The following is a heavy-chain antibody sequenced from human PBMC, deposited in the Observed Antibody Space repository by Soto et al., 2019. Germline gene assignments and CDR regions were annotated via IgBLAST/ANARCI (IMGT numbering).Heavy chain of an antibody. D-gene: IGHD1-7*01. CDR2: IYYSGST. CDR3: ARDAWDITGTGGYDH. Sequence: TLSLTCTVSGGSVSSGSYYWSWIRQPPGKGLEWIGYIYYSGSTNYNPSLKSRVAISVDTSKNQFSLKLSSVTAADTAVYYCARDAWDITGTGGYDHWGQGTLVTVSS. V-gene: IGHV4-61*01. J-gene: IGHJ4*02. CDR1: GGSVSSGSYY.